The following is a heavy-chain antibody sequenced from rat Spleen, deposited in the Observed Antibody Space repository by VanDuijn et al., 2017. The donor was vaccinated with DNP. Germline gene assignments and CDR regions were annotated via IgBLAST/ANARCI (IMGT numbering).Heavy chain of an antibody. V-gene: IGHV5-20*01. J-gene: IGHJ2*01. D-gene: IGHD1-11*01. CDR2: IRYDGGST. CDR1: GFTFSDYY. CDR3: TTDVYGPDY. Sequence: EVQLVESGGDLVQPGRSLKLFCAASGFTFSDYYMAWVRQAPTKGLEWVASIRYDGGSTDYRDSVKGRFTISRDNAKNTLYLQMDSLRSEDTATYYCTTDVYGPDYWGQGVMVTVSS.